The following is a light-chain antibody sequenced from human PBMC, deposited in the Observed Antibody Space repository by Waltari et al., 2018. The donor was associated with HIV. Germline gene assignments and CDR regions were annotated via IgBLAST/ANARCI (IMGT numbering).Light chain of an antibody. CDR2: QDT. Sequence: SYELTQPPSVSVSPGETASITCSGDELGSRYVSWYQQKPGQSPLLVIYQDTKRPSGIPERFSGANSGNTGTLTITRVEAGDEADYYCQVRDSNSDPVYVFGTGTKVTVV. CDR3: QVRDSNSDPVYV. V-gene: IGLV3-1*01. CDR1: ELGSRY. J-gene: IGLJ1*01.